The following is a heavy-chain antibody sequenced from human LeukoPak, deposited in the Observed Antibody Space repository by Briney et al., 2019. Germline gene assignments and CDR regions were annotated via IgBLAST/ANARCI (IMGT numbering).Heavy chain of an antibody. Sequence: SEPLSLPCTVSGGSIISSSYYWGWIRQPPGKGLEWNGSIYYSGSTYYNPSLKSRVTISVDTSKNQFSLKLSSVTAADTAVYYCATPPTGWGQGTLVTVSS. CDR2: IYYSGST. J-gene: IGHJ4*02. CDR1: GGSIISSSYY. D-gene: IGHD3-9*01. V-gene: IGHV4-39*07. CDR3: ATPPTG.